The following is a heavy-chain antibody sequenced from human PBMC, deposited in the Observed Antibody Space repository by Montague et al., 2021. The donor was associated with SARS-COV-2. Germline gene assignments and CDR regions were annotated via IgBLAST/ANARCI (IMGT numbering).Heavy chain of an antibody. V-gene: IGHV4-31*03. CDR2: TYHTGSS. Sequence: TLSLTCTVSGGSITSVGYYWTWIRQHPGQGLEWLGYTYHTGSSNSTPSLQSRLRTSVDTSKNEFSLTLTSVTAADTAIYYCARDRGWGSRGAGYLDLWGRGTLVTVSS. CDR1: GGSITSVGYY. CDR3: ARDRGWGSRGAGYLDL. D-gene: IGHD2-21*01. J-gene: IGHJ2*01.